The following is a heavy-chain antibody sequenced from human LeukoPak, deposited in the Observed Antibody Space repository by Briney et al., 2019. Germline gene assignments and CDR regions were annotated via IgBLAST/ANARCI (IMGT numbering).Heavy chain of an antibody. CDR2: INPNSGGT. J-gene: IGHJ4*02. Sequence: ASVKLSCKASGYTFTGYYIHWVRQAPGQGLEWMGWINPNSGGTNYAQKFQGRVTMTRDTSNSTAYMELSRLRSDATAVYYCARGGSSLNYFDNWGQGTLVTVSS. CDR3: ARGGSSLNYFDN. CDR1: GYTFTGYY. D-gene: IGHD6-13*01. V-gene: IGHV1-2*02.